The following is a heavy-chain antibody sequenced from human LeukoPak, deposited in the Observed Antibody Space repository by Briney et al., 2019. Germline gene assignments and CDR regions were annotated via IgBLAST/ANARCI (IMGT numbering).Heavy chain of an antibody. CDR3: TRNGRFLEGFDP. CDR1: GFTFSSYE. V-gene: IGHV3-48*03. Sequence: PGGSLRLSCAASGFTFSSYEMNWVRQAPGKGLEWVSYISSSGSTMYYADSVQDRFTISRDNAKNSLSLQMNSLRAEDTAVYFCTRNGRFLEGFDPWGQGTLVTVSS. CDR2: ISSSGSTM. J-gene: IGHJ5*02. D-gene: IGHD3-3*01.